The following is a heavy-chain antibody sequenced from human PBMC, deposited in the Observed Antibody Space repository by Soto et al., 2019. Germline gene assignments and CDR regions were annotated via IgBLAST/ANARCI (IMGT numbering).Heavy chain of an antibody. CDR3: ARLPRREWLSRAVPKMYYFDY. D-gene: IGHD3-3*01. CDR1: DDSINSDKYY. CDR2: IYYRGNA. V-gene: IGHV4-39*01. Sequence: SETLSLTCSVSDDSINSDKYYWGWIRQPPGKGLEWIGSIYYRGNAYYNPSLQTRVTISLDKSKSQFSLKLNSVTAADTAVYYCARLPRREWLSRAVPKMYYFDYWGQGTLVTVSS. J-gene: IGHJ4*02.